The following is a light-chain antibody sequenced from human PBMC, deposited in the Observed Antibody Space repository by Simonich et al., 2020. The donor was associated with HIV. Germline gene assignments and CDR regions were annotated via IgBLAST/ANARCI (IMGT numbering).Light chain of an antibody. CDR2: NIS. Sequence: DVVMTQSPLSLPVPLGQPAISCRSSQTLVHSDGNTYLTWFQQRPGQSPRRLIYNISNRDSGVPDRFSGSGSGTDFTLKISRVEAEDVGVYYCMQSTHWPPWTFGQGTKVEIK. V-gene: IGKV2-30*02. CDR3: MQSTHWPPWT. J-gene: IGKJ1*01. CDR1: QTLVHSDGNTY.